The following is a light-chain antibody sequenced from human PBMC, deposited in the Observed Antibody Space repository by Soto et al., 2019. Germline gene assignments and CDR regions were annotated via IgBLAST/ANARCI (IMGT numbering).Light chain of an antibody. CDR1: QSVSSN. CDR2: GAS. J-gene: IGKJ3*01. Sequence: EIVMTQSPATLSVSPGERATLSSRASQSVSSNFAWYQQKPGQAPRLLIYGASTRATGIPARFSGSGSGTEFTLTISSLQSEDFAVYYCQQYNNWPPFTFGPGTKVDIK. CDR3: QQYNNWPPFT. V-gene: IGKV3-15*01.